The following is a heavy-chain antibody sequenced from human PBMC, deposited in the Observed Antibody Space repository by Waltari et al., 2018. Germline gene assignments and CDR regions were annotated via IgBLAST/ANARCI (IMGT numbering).Heavy chain of an antibody. Sequence: SGFTFSSYSMNWVRQAPGKGLEWVSSISSSSSYIYYADSVKGRFTIARDNAKNSLYLQMNSLRAEDTAVYYCARVDFPLYGGIPPDAFDIWGQGTMVTVSS. CDR3: ARVDFPLYGGIPPDAFDI. J-gene: IGHJ3*02. V-gene: IGHV3-21*01. D-gene: IGHD4-17*01. CDR1: GFTFSSYS. CDR2: ISSSSSYI.